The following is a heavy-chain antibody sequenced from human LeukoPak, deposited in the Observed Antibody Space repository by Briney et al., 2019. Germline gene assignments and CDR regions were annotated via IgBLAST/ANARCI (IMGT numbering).Heavy chain of an antibody. J-gene: IGHJ4*02. CDR3: ARDGGYCSSTSCPRGSDY. V-gene: IGHV1-18*01. Sequence: ASVKVSCKASGYTFTSYGISWVRQAPGQGLEWMGWINAYNGNTNYAQKLQGRVTMTTDTSTSTAYMELRSLRSDDTAVYYCARDGGYCSSTSCPRGSDYWGQGTLVTVSS. D-gene: IGHD2-2*01. CDR2: INAYNGNT. CDR1: GYTFTSYG.